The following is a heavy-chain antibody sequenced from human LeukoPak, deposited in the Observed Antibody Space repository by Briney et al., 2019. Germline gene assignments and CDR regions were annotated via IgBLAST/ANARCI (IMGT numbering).Heavy chain of an antibody. CDR2: IHNSGST. J-gene: IGHJ4*02. CDR3: ARDYSSGWWFDY. Sequence: SETLSLTCTVSGGSISGYYWSWIRQPPGKGLELIGYIHNSGSTNYNPSLKSRVTISIDTSKNQFSLKLSSVTAADTAVYYCARDYSSGWWFDYWGQGTLVTVSS. V-gene: IGHV4-59*01. D-gene: IGHD6-19*01. CDR1: GGSISGYY.